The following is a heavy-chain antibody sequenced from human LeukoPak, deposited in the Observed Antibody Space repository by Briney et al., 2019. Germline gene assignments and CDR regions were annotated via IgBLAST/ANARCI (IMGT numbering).Heavy chain of an antibody. CDR2: INPNSGGT. J-gene: IGHJ3*02. V-gene: IGHV1-2*02. CDR1: GYTFTGYY. CDR3: ARLNSSSGLSGDAFDI. Sequence: ASVKVSCKASGYTFTGYYMHWVRQAPGQGLEWMGWINPNSGGTNYAQKFQGRVTMTRDTSISTAYMELSRLRSDDTAVYYCARLNSSSGLSGDAFDIWGQGTMVTVSS. D-gene: IGHD6-13*01.